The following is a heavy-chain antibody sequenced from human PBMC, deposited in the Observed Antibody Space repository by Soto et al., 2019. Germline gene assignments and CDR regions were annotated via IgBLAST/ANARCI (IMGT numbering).Heavy chain of an antibody. V-gene: IGHV3-11*01. CDR2: INPSGNTV. Sequence: GGSLRLSCAASGFTFSDYYMSWIRQAPGKGLKWLSYINPSGNTVYYTNSVRGRFTISRDNTKNSLDLQMNSLRAEDTAVYYCARVPAAAPNRRYFDYWGQGTVVTVSS. CDR1: GFTFSDYY. J-gene: IGHJ4*02. CDR3: ARVPAAAPNRRYFDY. D-gene: IGHD2-2*01.